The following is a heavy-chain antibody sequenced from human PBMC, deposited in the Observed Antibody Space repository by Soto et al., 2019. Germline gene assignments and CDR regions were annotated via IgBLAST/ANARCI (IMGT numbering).Heavy chain of an antibody. V-gene: IGHV3-48*01. CDR2: ILSSSGVI. J-gene: IGHJ6*03. CDR1: GFTFGSYS. D-gene: IGHD2-2*01. CDR3: ARDLRAHLVATAMAYYMDV. Sequence: EVQLVESGGGLVHPGGSLRLSCAASGFTFGSYSMNWVRQAPGKGLEWVSFILSSSGVIYYADSVKGRFTISRDNAKNSLYLQMNSLRAEDTAVYYCARDLRAHLVATAMAYYMDVWGKGTTVTVSS.